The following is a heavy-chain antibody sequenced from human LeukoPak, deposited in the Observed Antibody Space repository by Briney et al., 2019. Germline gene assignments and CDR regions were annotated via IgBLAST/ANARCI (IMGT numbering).Heavy chain of an antibody. Sequence: ASVKVSCKASGYTFTSYDINWVRQATGQGLEWMGWMNPNSGNTGYAQKFQGRVTMTRNTSISTAYMERSSLRSEDTAVYYCARGRMVRGVTWWFDPWGQGTLVTVSS. CDR1: GYTFTSYD. V-gene: IGHV1-8*01. CDR2: MNPNSGNT. CDR3: ARGRMVRGVTWWFDP. J-gene: IGHJ5*02. D-gene: IGHD3-10*01.